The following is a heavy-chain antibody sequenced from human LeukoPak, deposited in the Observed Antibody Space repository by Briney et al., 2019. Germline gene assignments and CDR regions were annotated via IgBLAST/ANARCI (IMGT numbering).Heavy chain of an antibody. CDR3: ARANYGSGNNYKGDAIDS. J-gene: IGHJ3*02. CDR1: GFTFSNYY. V-gene: IGHV3-33*08. CDR2: IWNDGSNN. D-gene: IGHD3-10*01. Sequence: GGSLRLSCAASGFTFSNYYMHWVRQAPGKGLEWVAVIWNDGSNNYYAAAVKGRLTISRDNYTNTIYLQMNTRRTDDRAVYYCARANYGSGNNYKGDAIDSWGQGEMVTVSS.